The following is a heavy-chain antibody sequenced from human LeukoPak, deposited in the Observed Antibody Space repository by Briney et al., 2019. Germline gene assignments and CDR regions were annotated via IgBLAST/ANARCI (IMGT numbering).Heavy chain of an antibody. J-gene: IGHJ4*02. CDR3: AKLRDFFDSSGQFDY. V-gene: IGHV3-23*01. CDR2: TSGSGDGT. Sequence: TGGSLRLSCAASGFTFSSYAMSWVRQAPGKGLEWVSATSGSGDGTFYADSVKGRFTISRDNSKNTLYLQMNSQRAEDTAIYYCAKLRDFFDSSGQFDYWGQGTLVTVSS. D-gene: IGHD3-22*01. CDR1: GFTFSSYA.